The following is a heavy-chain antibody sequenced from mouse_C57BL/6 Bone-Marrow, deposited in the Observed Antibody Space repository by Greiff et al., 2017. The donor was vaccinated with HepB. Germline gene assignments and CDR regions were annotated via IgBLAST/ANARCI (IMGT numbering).Heavy chain of an antibody. V-gene: IGHV1-15*01. Sequence: QVQLQQSGAELVRPGASVTLSCKASGYTFTDYEMHWVKQTPVHGLEWIGAIDPETGGTAYNQKFKGKAILTADKSSSTAYMELRSLTSEDSTVYYCTRDGSFYAMDYWGQGTSVTVSS. D-gene: IGHD1-1*02. J-gene: IGHJ4*01. CDR1: GYTFTDYE. CDR2: IDPETGGT. CDR3: TRDGSFYAMDY.